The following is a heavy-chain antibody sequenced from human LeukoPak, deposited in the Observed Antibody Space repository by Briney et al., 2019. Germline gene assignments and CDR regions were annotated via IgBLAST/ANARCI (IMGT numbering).Heavy chain of an antibody. J-gene: IGHJ4*02. V-gene: IGHV3-66*02. CDR1: GIIVSNKY. Sequence: GGSLRLSCAVSGIIVSNKYMSWVRQAPGKGLEWVSVIYSDGTTYYADSVKGRFTISRDNTRNTVHLQMNRLRAEDTALYHCAASTGNKDSDDWGQGTLVTVSS. D-gene: IGHD2-8*02. CDR2: IYSDGTT. CDR3: AASTGNKDSDD.